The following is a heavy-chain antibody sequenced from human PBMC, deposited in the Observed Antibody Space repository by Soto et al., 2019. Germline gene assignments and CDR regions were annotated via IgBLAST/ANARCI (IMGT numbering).Heavy chain of an antibody. CDR1: GFTFSSHS. CDR2: ISYDGSDE. Sequence: QVQLVESGGGVVQPGRSLTLSCAASGFTFSSHSMHWVRQAPGKGLEWVAIISYDGSDEKYADSVKGRFTVSRDNSNNMMYLQMNNLRGEDAAVYFCARTGNCAITSCYKAFDIWGRGTWVTVSS. D-gene: IGHD2-21*01. CDR3: ARTGNCAITSCYKAFDI. V-gene: IGHV3-30-3*01. J-gene: IGHJ3*02.